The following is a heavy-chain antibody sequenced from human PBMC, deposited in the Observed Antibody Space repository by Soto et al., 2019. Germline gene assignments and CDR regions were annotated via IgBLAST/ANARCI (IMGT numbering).Heavy chain of an antibody. CDR2: ISGSGGST. CDR1: GFTFSSYA. Sequence: GGSLRLSCAASGFTFSSYAMSWVRQAPGKGLEWVSAISGSGGSTYYADSVKGRFTISRDNSKNTLYLQMNSLRAEDTAVYYCAKHRVGFVVVVAATGYFDYWGQGTLVTVSS. V-gene: IGHV3-23*01. CDR3: AKHRVGFVVVVAATGYFDY. D-gene: IGHD2-15*01. J-gene: IGHJ4*02.